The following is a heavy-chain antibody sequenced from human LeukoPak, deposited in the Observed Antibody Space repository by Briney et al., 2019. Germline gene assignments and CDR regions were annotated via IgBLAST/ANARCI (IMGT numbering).Heavy chain of an antibody. Sequence: GGSLRLSCAASGFNFNNYAMSWVRQAPGKGLEWVSGISASGGSTNYADSVKGRFTISRDNSKNTLYLQMNSLRAEDTAVYYCARISSSWPDYWGQGTLVTVSS. V-gene: IGHV3-23*01. CDR1: GFNFNNYA. CDR2: ISASGGST. J-gene: IGHJ4*02. CDR3: ARISSSWPDY. D-gene: IGHD6-13*01.